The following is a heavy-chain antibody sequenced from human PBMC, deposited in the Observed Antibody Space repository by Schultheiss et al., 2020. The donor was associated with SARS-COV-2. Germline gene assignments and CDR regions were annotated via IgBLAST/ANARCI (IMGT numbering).Heavy chain of an antibody. V-gene: IGHV4-34*01. CDR3: ARHGAAWAYYGMDV. J-gene: IGHJ6*02. Sequence: SQTLSLTCAVYGGSFSGYYWSWIRQPPGKGLEWIGEINHSGSTNYNPSLKSRVTISVDTSKNQFSLKLSSVTAADTAVYYCARHGAAWAYYGMDVWGQGTLVTVSS. D-gene: IGHD6-25*01. CDR2: INHSGST. CDR1: GGSFSGYY.